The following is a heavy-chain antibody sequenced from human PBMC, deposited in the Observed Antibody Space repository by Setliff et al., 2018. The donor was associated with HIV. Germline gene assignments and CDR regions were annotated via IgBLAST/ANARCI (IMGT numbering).Heavy chain of an antibody. CDR3: ARDLGHGGDSDY. V-gene: IGHV4-61*02. CDR2: IYTSGST. J-gene: IGHJ4*02. Sequence: PSETLSLTCTVSGGSISSGSYYWSWIRQPAGKGLEWIGRIYTSGSTNYNPSLKSRVTISVDTSKNQVSLKLSSVTATDTAVYYCARDLGHGGDSDYWGQGTLVTVSS. D-gene: IGHD2-21*02. CDR1: GGSISSGSYY.